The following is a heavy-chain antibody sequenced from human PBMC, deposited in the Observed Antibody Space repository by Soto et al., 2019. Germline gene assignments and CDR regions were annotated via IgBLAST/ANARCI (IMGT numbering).Heavy chain of an antibody. CDR1: GGSFSGYY. J-gene: IGHJ5*02. CDR2: INHSGST. Sequence: SETLSLTCAVYGGSFSGYYWSWIRQPPGKGLEWIGEINHSGSTNYNPSLKSRVTISVDTYKNQFYMKLSSVTAADTAVYYCARGGEQLVRINWFDPWGQGTRVTGS. CDR3: ARGGEQLVRINWFDP. V-gene: IGHV4-34*01. D-gene: IGHD6-6*01.